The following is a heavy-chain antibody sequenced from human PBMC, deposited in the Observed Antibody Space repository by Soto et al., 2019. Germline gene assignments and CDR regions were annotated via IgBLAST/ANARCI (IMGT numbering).Heavy chain of an antibody. CDR3: ARRITMVRGPYYYYAMDV. CDR1: GFTFSSHT. V-gene: IGHV3-48*02. J-gene: IGHJ6*02. Sequence: GGSLRLSCAASGFTFSSHTMNWVRQAPWNGLEWISYITSTSSTKNYADSVKGRFTISRDNANNSLYLQMNSLRDEDTAVYYCARRITMVRGPYYYYAMDVWGQGTTVTVSS. CDR2: ITSTSSTK. D-gene: IGHD3-10*01.